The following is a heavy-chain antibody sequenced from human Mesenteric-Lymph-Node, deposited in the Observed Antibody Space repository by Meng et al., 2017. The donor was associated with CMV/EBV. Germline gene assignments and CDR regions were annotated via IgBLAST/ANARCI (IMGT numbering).Heavy chain of an antibody. CDR3: ARVPPALEYYDQYYFDY. Sequence: SISSGRYYWSWIRQHPGKGLAWIGYIYYSGSTYHNPSLKSRVTISVDTSKNQFSLKLSSVTAADTAVYYCARVPPALEYYDQYYFDYWGQGTLVTVSS. CDR2: IYYSGST. CDR1: SISSGRYY. V-gene: IGHV4-31*02. D-gene: IGHD3-3*01. J-gene: IGHJ4*02.